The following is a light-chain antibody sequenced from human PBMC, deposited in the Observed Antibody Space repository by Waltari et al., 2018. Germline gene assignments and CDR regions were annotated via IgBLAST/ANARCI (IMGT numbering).Light chain of an antibody. CDR3: QQYGSSPPRT. CDR1: QTVSSTY. V-gene: IGKV3-20*01. CDR2: GSS. J-gene: IGKJ1*01. Sequence: EIVLTQSPGTLSLSPGERATLSCRASQTVSSTYLAWYPQKPGQAPRLLIYGSSSRATGIPDRFSGSGSGTDFTLTISRLEPEDFAVYYCQQYGSSPPRTFGQGTKVEIK.